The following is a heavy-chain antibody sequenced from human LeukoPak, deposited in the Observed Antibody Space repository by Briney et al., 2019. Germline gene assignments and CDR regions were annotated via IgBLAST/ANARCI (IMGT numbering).Heavy chain of an antibody. CDR2: VDPEDGET. CDR3: ATLDGSGSYYPTH. D-gene: IGHD3-10*01. Sequence: ASVKVSCKVSGYTFTDYYMHWVQQAPGKGLEWMGLVDPEDGETIYAEKFQGRVTVTADTSTDTAYMELSSLRSEDTAVYYCATLDGSGSYYPTHWGQGTLVTVSS. J-gene: IGHJ4*02. CDR1: GYTFTDYY. V-gene: IGHV1-69-2*01.